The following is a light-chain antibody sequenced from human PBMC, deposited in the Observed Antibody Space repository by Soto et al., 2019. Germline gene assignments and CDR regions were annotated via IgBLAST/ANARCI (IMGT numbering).Light chain of an antibody. J-gene: IGLJ2*01. Sequence: QLVLTQPASVSGSPGQSITISCTGTSSDVGGYNYVSWYQQFPGNAPKLIIYAVSNRPSGVSNRFSGSKSVNTAFLTISGLQAEDEADYYCSSFTSRSTVLFGGGTKLTVL. CDR3: SSFTSRSTVL. CDR1: SSDVGGYNY. V-gene: IGLV2-14*01. CDR2: AVS.